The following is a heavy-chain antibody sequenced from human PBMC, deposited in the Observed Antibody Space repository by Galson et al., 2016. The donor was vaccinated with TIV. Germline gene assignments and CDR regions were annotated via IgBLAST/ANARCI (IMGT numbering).Heavy chain of an antibody. CDR2: VNWNGLGT. CDR3: ARVASCGGTFYYLDS. J-gene: IGHJ4*02. V-gene: IGHV3-20*04. D-gene: IGHD2/OR15-2a*01. CDR1: GFTFDDFY. Sequence: SLRLSCAASGFTFDDFYMAWVRQGPGRGLEWVSSVNWNGLGTSYADSVKGRFTISRDSAKNSLYLQMDSLGAEDTAFYYCARVASCGGTFYYLDSWGQGTTVAVSS.